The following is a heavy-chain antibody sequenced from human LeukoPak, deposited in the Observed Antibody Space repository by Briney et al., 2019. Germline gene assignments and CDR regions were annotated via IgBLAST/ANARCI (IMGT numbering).Heavy chain of an antibody. CDR1: GYSFTSHG. Sequence: ASVKVSCKASGYSFTSHGISWVRQAPGQGLEWMGWISAYNGNTNYAQKLQGRVTMTTDTSTSTACMELRSLRSDDTAVYYCARDATMIVVAPGYWGQGTLVTVSS. CDR2: ISAYNGNT. D-gene: IGHD3-22*01. CDR3: ARDATMIVVAPGY. V-gene: IGHV1-18*01. J-gene: IGHJ4*02.